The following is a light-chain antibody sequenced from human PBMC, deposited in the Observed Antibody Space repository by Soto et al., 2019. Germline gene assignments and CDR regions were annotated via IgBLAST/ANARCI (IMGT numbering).Light chain of an antibody. V-gene: IGLV1-51*01. CDR1: SSNIGNNY. Sequence: QSVLTQPPSVSAAPGQTVTISCSGSSSNIGNNYVSWYQHLPGTAPKLLIYDNNKRPSGIPDRFSGSKSGTSGTLGITGLQTGDEADYYCGSWDSSLSAAVFGGGTKLTVL. CDR2: DNN. CDR3: GSWDSSLSAAV. J-gene: IGLJ2*01.